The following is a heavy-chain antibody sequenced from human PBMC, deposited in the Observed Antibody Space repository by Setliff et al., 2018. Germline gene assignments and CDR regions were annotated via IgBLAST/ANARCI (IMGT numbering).Heavy chain of an antibody. Sequence: ASVKVSCKASGYTFTNYDINWVRQATGQGLEWMGWMDPDSGNTGYAQKFQGRVTITRNTSISTAYMELSSLRSEDTAVYYCASHGGNSLSIYYWGQGTLVTVSS. CDR1: GYTFTNYD. CDR2: MDPDSGNT. CDR3: ASHGGNSLSIYY. D-gene: IGHD2-21*02. V-gene: IGHV1-8*03. J-gene: IGHJ4*02.